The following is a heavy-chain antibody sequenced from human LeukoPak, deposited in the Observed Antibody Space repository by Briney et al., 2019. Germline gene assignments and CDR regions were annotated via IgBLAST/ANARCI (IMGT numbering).Heavy chain of an antibody. J-gene: IGHJ4*02. D-gene: IGHD2-21*02. Sequence: SETLSLTCTVSGGSIKNFYWSWIRQSPGKGLEGLGYIYNNGNTNYNASLKSRVIMSIDTSKNQFSLKVTSVTAADTAIYYCARVLRGAYCGGDCYRLDYWGQGMLVIVSS. V-gene: IGHV4-59*01. CDR2: IYNNGNT. CDR3: ARVLRGAYCGGDCYRLDY. CDR1: GGSIKNFY.